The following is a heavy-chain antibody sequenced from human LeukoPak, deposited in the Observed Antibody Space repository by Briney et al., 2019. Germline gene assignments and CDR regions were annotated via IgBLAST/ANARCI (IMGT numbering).Heavy chain of an antibody. V-gene: IGHV3-9*01. CDR2: ISWNSGSI. J-gene: IGHJ4*02. CDR1: GFTFDDYA. Sequence: GRSLRLSCAASGFTFDDYAMHWVRQAPGKGLEWVSGISWNSGSIGYADSVKGRFTISRDNAKNSLYLQMNSLRAEDTALYYCAKATDSSGYPLVVYWGQGTLVTVSS. D-gene: IGHD3-22*01. CDR3: AKATDSSGYPLVVY.